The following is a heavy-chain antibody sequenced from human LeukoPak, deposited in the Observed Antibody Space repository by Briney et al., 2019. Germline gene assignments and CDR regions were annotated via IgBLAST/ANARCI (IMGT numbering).Heavy chain of an antibody. CDR1: GGSISSGSYY. D-gene: IGHD3-22*01. CDR3: ARGYYYDSSGYYYAPFDY. V-gene: IGHV4-61*02. Sequence: SQTLSLTCTVSGGSISSGSYYWSWIRQPAGKGLEWIGRIYTSGSTNYNPSLKSRVTISVDTSKNQFSLKLSSVTAADTAVYYCARGYYYDSSGYYYAPFDYWGQGTPVTVSS. J-gene: IGHJ4*02. CDR2: IYTSGST.